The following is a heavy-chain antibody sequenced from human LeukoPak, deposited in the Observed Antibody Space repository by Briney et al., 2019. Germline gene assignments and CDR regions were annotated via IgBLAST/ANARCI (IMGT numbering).Heavy chain of an antibody. CDR2: ISAYNGNT. CDR3: ARAPGYCSSTSCYVDP. V-gene: IGHV1-18*04. CDR1: GYTFTGYY. Sequence: ASVKVSCKASGYTFTGYYMHWVRQAPGQGLEWMGWISAYNGNTNYAQKLQGRVTMTTDTSTSTAYMELRGLRSDDTAVYYCARAPGYCSSTSCYVDPWGQGTLVTVSS. J-gene: IGHJ5*02. D-gene: IGHD2-2*01.